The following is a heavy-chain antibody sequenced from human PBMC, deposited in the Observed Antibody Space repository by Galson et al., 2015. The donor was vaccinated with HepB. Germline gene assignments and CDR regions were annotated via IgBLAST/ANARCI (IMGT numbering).Heavy chain of an antibody. J-gene: IGHJ3*02. V-gene: IGHV3-7*01. CDR1: GFTFSSYW. CDR3: ARGGRYYDSDAFDI. D-gene: IGHD3-22*01. Sequence: SLRLSCAASGFTFSSYWMSWVRQAPGKGLEWVANIKQDGSEKYYVDSVKGRFTISRDNAKNSLYLQMNSLRAEDTAVYYCARGGRYYDSDAFDIWGQGTMVTVSS. CDR2: IKQDGSEK.